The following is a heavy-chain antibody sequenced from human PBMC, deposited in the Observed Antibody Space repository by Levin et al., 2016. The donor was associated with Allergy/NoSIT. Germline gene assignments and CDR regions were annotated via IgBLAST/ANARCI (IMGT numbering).Heavy chain of an antibody. CDR1: GGTFSSYA. CDR2: INPSGGST. D-gene: IGHD3-10*01. J-gene: IGHJ6*02. Sequence: ASVKVSCKASGGTFSSYAISWVRQAPGQGLEWMGIINPSGGSTSYAQKFQGRVTMTRDTSTSTVYMELSSLRSEDTAVYYCARPGPYGSGSYSGMDVWGQGTTVTVSS. CDR3: ARPGPYGSGSYSGMDV. V-gene: IGHV1-46*01.